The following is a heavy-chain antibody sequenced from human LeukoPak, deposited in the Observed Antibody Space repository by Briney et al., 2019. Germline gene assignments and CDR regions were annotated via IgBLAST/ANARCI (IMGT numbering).Heavy chain of an antibody. CDR1: GFTFGSYS. D-gene: IGHD3-9*01. V-gene: IGHV3-21*01. CDR3: ARQNDILTGPFDY. CDR2: ISSSSSYI. J-gene: IGHJ4*02. Sequence: GGSLRLSCAASGFTFGSYSMNWVRQAPGKGLEWVSSISSSSSYIYYADSVKGRFTISRDNAKNSLYLQMNSLRAEDTAVYYCARQNDILTGPFDYWGQGTLVTVSS.